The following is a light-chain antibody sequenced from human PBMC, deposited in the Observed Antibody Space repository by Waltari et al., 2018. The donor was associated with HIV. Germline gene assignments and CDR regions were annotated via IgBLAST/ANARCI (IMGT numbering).Light chain of an antibody. CDR3: QQSYGFPFN. CDR2: SAY. CDR1: QAISTY. Sequence: DIQMTQSPSSLSASLGDRVVITCRASQAISTYLNCYQQKPGKAPVLLVYSAYKLQPGAPARFRGAGSGKDFSLSISGLQTEDFATYFCQQSYGFPFNFGPGT. J-gene: IGKJ3*01. V-gene: IGKV1-39*01.